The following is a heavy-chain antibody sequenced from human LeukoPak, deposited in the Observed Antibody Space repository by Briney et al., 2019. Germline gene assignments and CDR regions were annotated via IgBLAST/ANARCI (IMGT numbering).Heavy chain of an antibody. V-gene: IGHV1-18*04. CDR3: ARDFYDSSGPLTVNRGDY. D-gene: IGHD3-22*01. CDR1: GYTFTGYY. Sequence: ASVKVSCKASGYTFTGYYLHWVRQAPGQGLEGMGWISAGNGNTNYAQKHQGRVTMTTDTSTSKAYMELRSLRSDNTAVYYCARDFYDSSGPLTVNRGDYWGQGTLVTVSS. J-gene: IGHJ4*02. CDR2: ISAGNGNT.